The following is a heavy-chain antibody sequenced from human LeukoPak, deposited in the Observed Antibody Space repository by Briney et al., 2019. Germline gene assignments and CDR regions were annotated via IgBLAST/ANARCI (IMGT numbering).Heavy chain of an antibody. Sequence: GGSLRLSCAASGFTFSSYSMNWVRQASGKGLEWVSSISSSSSYIYYADSVKGRFTISRDNAKNSLYLQMNSLRAEDTAVYYCARDRFLGYCSGGSCYSDLNNWFDPWGQGTLVTVSS. D-gene: IGHD2-15*01. CDR3: ARDRFLGYCSGGSCYSDLNNWFDP. CDR1: GFTFSSYS. CDR2: ISSSSSYI. V-gene: IGHV3-21*01. J-gene: IGHJ5*02.